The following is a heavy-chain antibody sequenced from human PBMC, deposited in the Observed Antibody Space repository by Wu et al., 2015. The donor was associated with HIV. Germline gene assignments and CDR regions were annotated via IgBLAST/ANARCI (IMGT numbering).Heavy chain of an antibody. CDR1: GGTFSSYA. J-gene: IGHJ4*02. V-gene: IGHV1-69*04. CDR3: ARGNTDGNWWSNEYYFDY. Sequence: QVQLVQSGAEVKKPGSSVKVSCKASGGTFSSYAISWVRQAPGQGLEWMGRINPSGGSSNYAQKFQGRVTMTRDTSTSTVYMELSSLRLEDTAVYFCARGNTDGNWWSNEYYFDYWGQGTLVTVSS. CDR2: INPSGGSS. D-gene: IGHD2-15*01.